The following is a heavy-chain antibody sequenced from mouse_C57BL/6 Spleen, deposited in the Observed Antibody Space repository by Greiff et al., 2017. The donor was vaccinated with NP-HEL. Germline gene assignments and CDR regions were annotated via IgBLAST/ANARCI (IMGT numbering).Heavy chain of an antibody. V-gene: IGHV2-3*01. CDR2: IWGDGST. CDR3: AKPVYDGYYAWFAY. J-gene: IGHJ3*01. CDR1: GFSLTSYG. D-gene: IGHD2-3*01. Sequence: VMLVESGPGLVAPSQSLSITCTVSGFSLTSYGVSWVRQPPGKGLEWLGVIWGDGSTNNHSALISSLSICQDNSKSQVFLKLNMLQTEDTATYYCAKPVYDGYYAWFAYWGQGTLVTVSA.